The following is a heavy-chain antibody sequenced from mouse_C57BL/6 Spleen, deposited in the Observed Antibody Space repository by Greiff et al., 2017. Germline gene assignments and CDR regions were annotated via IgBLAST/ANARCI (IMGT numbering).Heavy chain of an antibody. CDR1: GYAFSSSW. CDR3: ARWQDY. J-gene: IGHJ2*01. D-gene: IGHD6-1*01. CDR2: IYPGDGDT. V-gene: IGHV1-82*01. Sequence: VKLMESGPELVKPGASVKISCKASGYAFSSSWMNWVKQRPGKGLEWIGRIYPGDGDTNYNGKFKGKATLTADKSSSTAYMQLSSLTSEDSAVYFCARWQDYWGQGTTLTVSS.